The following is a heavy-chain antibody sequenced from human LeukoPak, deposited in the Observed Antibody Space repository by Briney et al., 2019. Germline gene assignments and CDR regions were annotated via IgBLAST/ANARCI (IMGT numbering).Heavy chain of an antibody. CDR1: GFTFSSYG. CDR3: ARDSSSTYYMDV. Sequence: GGSLRLSCAASGFTFSSYGMSWVRQAPGKGLEWVAVIWYDGSNKYYADSVKGRFTISRDNSKNTLYLQMNSLRAEDTAVYYCARDSSSTYYMDVWGKGTTVTVSS. V-gene: IGHV3-33*08. J-gene: IGHJ6*03. CDR2: IWYDGSNK.